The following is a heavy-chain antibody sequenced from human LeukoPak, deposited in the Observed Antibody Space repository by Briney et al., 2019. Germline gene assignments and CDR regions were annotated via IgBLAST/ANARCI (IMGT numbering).Heavy chain of an antibody. CDR3: AKGDSSGYFNYGMDV. Sequence: GGSLRLSCAASGFTFTNSGMHWVRQAPGRGLEWVANIKQDGSEKYYVDSVKGRFTISRDNAKNSLYLQMNSLRAEDTALYYCAKGDSSGYFNYGMDVWGQGTTVTVSS. D-gene: IGHD3-22*01. CDR1: GFTFTNSG. CDR2: IKQDGSEK. J-gene: IGHJ6*02. V-gene: IGHV3-7*03.